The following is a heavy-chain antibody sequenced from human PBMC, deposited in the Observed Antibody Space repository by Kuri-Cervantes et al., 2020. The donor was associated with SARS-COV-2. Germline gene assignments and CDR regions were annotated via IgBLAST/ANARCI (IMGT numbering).Heavy chain of an antibody. D-gene: IGHD1-26*01. V-gene: IGHV3-30*18. CDR3: AKDGPDSGSYPFDY. CDR2: ISYDGSNK. Sequence: GESLKISCAASGFTFSSYGMHWVRQAPGKGLEWVAVISYDGSNKYYADSVKGRFAISRDNSKNTLYLQMNSLRAEDTAVYYCAKDGPDSGSYPFDYWGQGTLVTVSS. CDR1: GFTFSSYG. J-gene: IGHJ4*02.